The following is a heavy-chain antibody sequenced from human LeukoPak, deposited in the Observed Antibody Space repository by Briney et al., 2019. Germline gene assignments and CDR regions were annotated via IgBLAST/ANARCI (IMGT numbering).Heavy chain of an antibody. J-gene: IGHJ4*02. CDR2: IYYSGST. V-gene: IGHV4-30-4*08. CDR1: GGSISSGDYY. Sequence: SQTLSLTCTVSGGSISSGDYYWSWIRQPPGKGLEWIGYIYYSGSTYYNPSLKSRVTISVDTSKNQFSLKLSSVTAADTAVYYCARVGLLHALVDYWGQGTLVTVSS. D-gene: IGHD3-22*01. CDR3: ARVGLLHALVDY.